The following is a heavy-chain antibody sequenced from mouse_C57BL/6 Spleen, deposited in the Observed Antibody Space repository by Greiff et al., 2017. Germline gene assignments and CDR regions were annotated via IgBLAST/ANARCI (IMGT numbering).Heavy chain of an antibody. CDR2: INPNNGGT. Sequence: EVQLQQSGPELVKPGASVKIPCKASGYTFTDYNMDWVKQSHGKSLEWIGDINPNNGGTIYNQKFKGKATLTVDKSSSTAYMELRSLTSEDTAVYYCASYYDYEGADWGQGTLVTAAA. D-gene: IGHD2-4*01. J-gene: IGHJ3*01. CDR1: GYTFTDYN. V-gene: IGHV1-18*01. CDR3: ASYYDYEGAD.